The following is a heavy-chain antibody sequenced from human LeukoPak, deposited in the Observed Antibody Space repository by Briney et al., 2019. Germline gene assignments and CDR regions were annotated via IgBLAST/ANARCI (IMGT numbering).Heavy chain of an antibody. CDR1: GYTLTELS. D-gene: IGHD2-2*01. J-gene: IGHJ4*02. CDR2: FDPEDGET. Sequence: GASVKVSCKVSGYTLTELSMHWVRQAPGKGLEWMGGFDPEDGETIYAQKFQGRVTMTEDTSTDTAYMELSSLRSEDTAVYYCATEDPYCSSTSCPQFDCWGQGTLVTVSS. CDR3: ATEDPYCSSTSCPQFDC. V-gene: IGHV1-24*01.